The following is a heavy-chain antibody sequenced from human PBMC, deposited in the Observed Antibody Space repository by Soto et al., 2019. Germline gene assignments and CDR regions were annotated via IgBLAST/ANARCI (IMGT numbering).Heavy chain of an antibody. CDR1: GGSITSGNSYS. D-gene: IGHD7-27*01. J-gene: IGHJ4*02. CDR3: ARLTYYFDY. V-gene: IGHV4-30-2*05. CDR2: ISHTGST. Sequence: SETLSLTCAVSGGSITSGNSYSWSWIRQPPGKGLEWIGSISHTGSTSYNPSLKSRVTISVDTSKNQFSLKLSSVTAADTAVYYCARLTYYFDYWGQGTLVTVSS.